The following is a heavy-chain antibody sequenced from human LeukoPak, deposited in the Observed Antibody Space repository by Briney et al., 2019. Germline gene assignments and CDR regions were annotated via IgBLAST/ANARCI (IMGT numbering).Heavy chain of an antibody. CDR2: IYYSGST. J-gene: IGHJ4*02. D-gene: IGHD1-26*01. Sequence: SETLSLTCTVSGGSISSYYWSWIRQPPGKGLEWIGYIYYSGSTNYNPSLKSRVTISVDTSKNQFSLKLSSVTAADTAVYYCARENPGWELSHLFDYWGQGTLVTVSS. CDR1: GGSISSYY. V-gene: IGHV4-59*01. CDR3: ARENPGWELSHLFDY.